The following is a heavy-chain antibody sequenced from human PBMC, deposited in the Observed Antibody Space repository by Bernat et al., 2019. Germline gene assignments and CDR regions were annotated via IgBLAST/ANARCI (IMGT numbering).Heavy chain of an antibody. J-gene: IGHJ4*02. D-gene: IGHD4-17*01. V-gene: IGHV6-1*01. CDR3: ARAYGDYDQNFDY. CDR1: GDSVSSNSAA. CDR2: KYYRSKWYN. Sequence: QVQLQQSGPGLVKPSQTLSLTCPISGDSVSSNSAAWNWIRQSPSRGLEWLGRKYYRSKWYNDYAVYVKSRITSNPDTSKNQFSLQLNSVTPEGKAVYYCARAYGDYDQNFDYWGQGTLVTVSS.